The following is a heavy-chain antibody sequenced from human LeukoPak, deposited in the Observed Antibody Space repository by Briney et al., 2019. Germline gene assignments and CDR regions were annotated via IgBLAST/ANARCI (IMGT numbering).Heavy chain of an antibody. D-gene: IGHD6-19*01. CDR1: GFTFSSYA. J-gene: IGHJ4*02. CDR3: ARAQWHADSAYYFDY. V-gene: IGHV3-30-3*01. CDR2: ISYDGSNK. Sequence: GGSLRLSCVASGFTFSSYAMHWVRQAPGKGLEWVAVISYDGSNKYYADSVKGRFTISRDNSKNTLYLQMNSLRAEDTAVYYCARAQWHADSAYYFDYWGQGTLVTVSS.